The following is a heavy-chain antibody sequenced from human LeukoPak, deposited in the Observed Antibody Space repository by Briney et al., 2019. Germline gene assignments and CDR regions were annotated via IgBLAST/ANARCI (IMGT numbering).Heavy chain of an antibody. Sequence: GGSLRLSCTAAGFTFSTYAMGWARQAPGKGLEWVSGIGSNGVDTYYADSAKGRFTISRDNAKNSLYLQMNSLRAEDTAVYYCARGGTTFDYWGQGTLVTVSS. D-gene: IGHD1-1*01. CDR2: IGSNGVDT. CDR3: ARGGTTFDY. CDR1: GFTFSTYA. V-gene: IGHV3-23*01. J-gene: IGHJ4*02.